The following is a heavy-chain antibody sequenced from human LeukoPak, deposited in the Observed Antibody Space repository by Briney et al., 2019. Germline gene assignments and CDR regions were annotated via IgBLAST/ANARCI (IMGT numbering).Heavy chain of an antibody. Sequence: GRSLRLSCAASGFTFSSYAMHWIRQAPGKGLEWVSYISSSGSTIYYADSVKGRFTTSRDNAKNSLYLQMNSLRAEDTAVYYCARESHIVVVTATQAKVEYFQHWGQGTLVTVSS. D-gene: IGHD2-21*02. CDR1: GFTFSSYA. CDR3: ARESHIVVVTATQAKVEYFQH. V-gene: IGHV3-48*04. CDR2: ISSSGSTI. J-gene: IGHJ1*01.